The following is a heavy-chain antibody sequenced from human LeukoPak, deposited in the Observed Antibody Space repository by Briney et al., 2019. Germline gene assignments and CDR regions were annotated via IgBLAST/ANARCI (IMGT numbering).Heavy chain of an antibody. J-gene: IGHJ4*02. V-gene: IGHV3-30*18. CDR2: ISYDGSYK. CDR1: GFTFSCCG. Sequence: PGRSLRLSCAASGFTFSCCGMHWVRQAPGKGLEWVAVISYDGSYKYYAESVKGRFTISRDNSKNTLYLQMTSLRAEDMALYYCAKGNNAYGTFDYWGQGTLVTVSS. CDR3: AKGNNAYGTFDY. D-gene: IGHD5-12*01.